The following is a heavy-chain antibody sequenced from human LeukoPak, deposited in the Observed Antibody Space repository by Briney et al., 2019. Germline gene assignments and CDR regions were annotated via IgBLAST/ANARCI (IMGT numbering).Heavy chain of an antibody. Sequence: PSETLSLTCAVYGGSFSGYYWSWIRQPPGKGLEWIGEINHSGSTNYNPSLKSRVTISVDTSKNQFSLKLSSVTAADTAVYYCAGYDILTGYDAFDIWGQGTMVTVSS. CDR3: AGYDILTGYDAFDI. V-gene: IGHV4-34*01. J-gene: IGHJ3*02. CDR1: GGSFSGYY. CDR2: INHSGST. D-gene: IGHD3-9*01.